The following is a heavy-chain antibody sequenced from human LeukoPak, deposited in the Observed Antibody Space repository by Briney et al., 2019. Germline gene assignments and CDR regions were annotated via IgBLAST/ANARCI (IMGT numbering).Heavy chain of an antibody. CDR1: GGSISNYY. Sequence: SETLSLTCAVSGGSISNYYWSWIRQPAGKGLEWIGRIYSSGTTIYNPSLKGRVTMSVDTSKNQFSLKLSSVTAADTAVYFCASGSSGYDPWGQGTLVTVSS. CDR3: ASGSSGYDP. CDR2: IYSSGTT. V-gene: IGHV4-4*07. J-gene: IGHJ5*02. D-gene: IGHD5-12*01.